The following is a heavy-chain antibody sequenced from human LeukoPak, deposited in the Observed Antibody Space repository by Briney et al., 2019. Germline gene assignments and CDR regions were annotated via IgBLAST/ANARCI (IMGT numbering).Heavy chain of an antibody. D-gene: IGHD3-16*02. V-gene: IGHV4-34*01. CDR3: SRGHYIWGSYRYTDWFDP. CDR2: INHSGST. CDR1: GGSFSGYY. J-gene: IGHJ5*02. Sequence: SETLSLTCAVSGGSFSGYYWSWIRQPPGKGLEWIGEINHSGSTNYNPSLKSRVTMSVDTSKTQFSLKLSSVTAADTAVYYHSRGHYIWGSYRYTDWFDPWGQGTLVTVSS.